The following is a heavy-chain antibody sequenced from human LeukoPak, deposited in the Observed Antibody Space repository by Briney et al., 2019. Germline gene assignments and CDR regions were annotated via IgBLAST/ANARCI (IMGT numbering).Heavy chain of an antibody. V-gene: IGHV1-46*01. J-gene: IGHJ4*02. CDR1: GYTFTSYY. D-gene: IGHD6-19*01. CDR2: INPSGGST. CDR3: ASTVAGTAACDY. Sequence: ASVKVSCKASGYTFTSYYMHWVRQAPGQGLEWMGIINPSGGSTSYAQKFQGRVTMTRDTSTSTVYMELSSLRSEDTAVYYCASTVAGTAACDYWGQGTLVTVSS.